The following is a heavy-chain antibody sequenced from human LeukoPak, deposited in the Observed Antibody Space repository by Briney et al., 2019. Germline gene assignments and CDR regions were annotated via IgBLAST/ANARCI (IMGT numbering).Heavy chain of an antibody. V-gene: IGHV7-4-1*02. Sequence: ASVKVSCKASGYTFTNYYIHWVRQAPGQGLEWMGWINTNTGNPTYAQGFTGRFVFSLDTSVSTAYLQISSLKAEDTAVYYCARKYYDFWSGYYTRTFDYWGQGTLVTVSS. CDR1: GYTFTNYY. CDR3: ARKYYDFWSGYYTRTFDY. D-gene: IGHD3-3*01. J-gene: IGHJ4*02. CDR2: INTNTGNP.